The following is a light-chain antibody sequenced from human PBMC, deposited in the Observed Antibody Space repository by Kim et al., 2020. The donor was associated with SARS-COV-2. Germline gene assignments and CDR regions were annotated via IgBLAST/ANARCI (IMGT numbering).Light chain of an antibody. CDR1: QTISTY. Sequence: DIQMTQSPSSLSASVGDRVTITCRTSQTISTYLNWYHQKSGEAPKLLIYATSNLQSGVPSRFSGSGSGTDFTLTISSLQPEDFAIYYCRQTYGTPTFGQGTKLEI. V-gene: IGKV1-39*01. CDR3: RQTYGTPT. J-gene: IGKJ2*01. CDR2: ATS.